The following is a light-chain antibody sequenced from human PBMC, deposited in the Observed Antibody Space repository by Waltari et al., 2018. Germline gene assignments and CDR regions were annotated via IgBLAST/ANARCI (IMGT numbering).Light chain of an antibody. V-gene: IGKV4-1*01. Sequence: SILYSSNNKNYLAWYQQKPGQPPNLLIYWASTRESGVPDRFSGSGSGTDFTLTISSLQAEDVAVYYCQQYYTAPYTFGQGTELEIK. CDR3: QQYYTAPYT. J-gene: IGKJ2*01. CDR1: SILYSSNNKNY. CDR2: WAS.